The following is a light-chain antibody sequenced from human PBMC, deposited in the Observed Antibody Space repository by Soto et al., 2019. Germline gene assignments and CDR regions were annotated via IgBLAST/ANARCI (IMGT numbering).Light chain of an antibody. CDR3: QSYDSSLSGVV. Sequence: QAVVTQPPSVSGAPGQRVTISCTGSSSNIGAGYDVHWYQQLPGTAPKFLIYANSNRPSGVPDRFSGSKSGTSASLAITGLQAEDEADYYCQSYDSSLSGVVFGGGTKVTVL. CDR1: SSNIGAGYD. V-gene: IGLV1-40*01. CDR2: ANS. J-gene: IGLJ2*01.